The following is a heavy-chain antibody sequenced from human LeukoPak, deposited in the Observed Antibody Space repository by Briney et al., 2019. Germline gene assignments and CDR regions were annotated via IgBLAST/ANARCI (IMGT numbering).Heavy chain of an antibody. V-gene: IGHV3-7*04. J-gene: IGHJ4*02. CDR3: ARDLFAVVKVY. CDR1: GFTFSSYW. Sequence: SRGSLRLSCAASGFTFSSYWMSWVCHAPGQGLEWVSNIKQDGSERYYVDSVKGRYTISRDNAENSLYLQMNSLRAEDTAVYYCARDLFAVVKVYWGQGTLVTVSS. CDR2: IKQDGSER. D-gene: IGHD2/OR15-2a*01.